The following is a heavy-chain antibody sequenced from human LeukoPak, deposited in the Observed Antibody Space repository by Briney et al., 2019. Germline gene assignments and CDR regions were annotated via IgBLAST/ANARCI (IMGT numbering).Heavy chain of an antibody. CDR2: ISSSSGDI. Sequence: GGSLRLSCAASGFTFTTHSMNWVRQAPGKGLEWVSGISSSSGDINYADSVKGRFTISRDNAKNTLYLQLSSLRAEDTAVYYCANITGGLECADFDYWGQGTLVSVS. V-gene: IGHV3-21*01. J-gene: IGHJ4*02. D-gene: IGHD3-3*01. CDR1: GFTFTTHS. CDR3: ANITGGLECADFDY.